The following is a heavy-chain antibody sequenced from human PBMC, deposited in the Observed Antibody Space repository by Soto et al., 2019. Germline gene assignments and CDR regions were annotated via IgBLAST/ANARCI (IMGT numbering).Heavy chain of an antibody. CDR2: ISSSVNTI. Sequence: PGGSLRLSCAASGFTFTSYEMNWVRQAPGKGLEWVSYISSSVNTIYYADPVKGRFTISRVNAKSSLYLQMDSLRAEDTAVYYCARDQGDAFDIWGQGTMVTVSS. CDR1: GFTFTSYE. V-gene: IGHV3-48*03. CDR3: ARDQGDAFDI. J-gene: IGHJ3*02.